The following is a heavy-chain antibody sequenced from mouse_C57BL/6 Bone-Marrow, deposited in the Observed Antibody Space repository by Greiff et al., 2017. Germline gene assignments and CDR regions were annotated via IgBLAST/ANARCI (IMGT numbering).Heavy chain of an antibody. Sequence: QVQLKQSGAELVKPGASVKLSCKASGYTFTSYWMHWVKQRPGRGLEWIGRIEPNSGGTKYNEKFKSKATLTVDKPSSTAYMQLSSLTSEDSAVYYCAHGNYFYWYFAVWGTGTTVTVSS. CDR2: IEPNSGGT. J-gene: IGHJ1*03. D-gene: IGHD2-1*01. V-gene: IGHV1-72*01. CDR3: AHGNYFYWYFAV. CDR1: GYTFTSYW.